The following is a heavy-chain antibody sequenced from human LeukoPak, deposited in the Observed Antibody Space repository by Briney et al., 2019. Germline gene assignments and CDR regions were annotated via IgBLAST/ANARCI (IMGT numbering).Heavy chain of an antibody. V-gene: IGHV3-7*01. CDR1: GFTFSNYW. D-gene: IGHD2-2*01. CDR2: IKQDGSEK. CDR3: ARDIGDCSSLSCYDQYYYMDV. Sequence: GGSLRLSCAANGFTFSNYWMGWVRQAPGKGLEWVANIKQDGSEKYYVDSVTGRFTISRDNTKSSLYLQMNSLRAEDTAVYYCARDIGDCSSLSCYDQYYYMDVWGKGTTVTVSS. J-gene: IGHJ6*03.